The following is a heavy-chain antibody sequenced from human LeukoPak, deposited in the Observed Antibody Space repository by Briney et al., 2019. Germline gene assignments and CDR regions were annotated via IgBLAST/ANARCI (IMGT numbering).Heavy chain of an antibody. CDR2: ISSSGSTI. Sequence: GGSLRLSCAASGFTFSSYEMNWVRQAPGKGLEWVSYISSSGSTIYYADSVKGRFTISRDNAKNSLCLQMNSLRAEDTAVYYCARRGSSAWEFDYWGQGTLVTVSS. D-gene: IGHD1-26*01. V-gene: IGHV3-48*03. CDR1: GFTFSSYE. CDR3: ARRGSSAWEFDY. J-gene: IGHJ4*02.